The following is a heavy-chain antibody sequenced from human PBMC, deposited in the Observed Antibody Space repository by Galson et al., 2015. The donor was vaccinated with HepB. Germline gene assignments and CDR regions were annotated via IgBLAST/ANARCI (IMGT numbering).Heavy chain of an antibody. CDR3: AKDRALYSGSYFDY. CDR2: ISYDGGNK. CDR1: GFTFSSYG. D-gene: IGHD1-26*01. V-gene: IGHV3-30*18. Sequence: SLRLSCAASGFTFSSYGMHWVRQAPGKGLEWVAVISYDGGNKYYADSVKGRFTISRDNSKNTLYLQMNSLRAEDTAVYYCAKDRALYSGSYFDYWGQGTLVTVSS. J-gene: IGHJ4*02.